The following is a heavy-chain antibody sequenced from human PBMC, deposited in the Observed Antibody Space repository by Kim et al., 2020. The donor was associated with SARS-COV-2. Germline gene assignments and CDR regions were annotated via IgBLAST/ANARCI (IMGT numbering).Heavy chain of an antibody. CDR2: ISGSGGST. CDR1: GFTFSSYA. V-gene: IGHV3-23*01. D-gene: IGHD2-2*01. CDR3: AKEGGCSSTSCYYGMDV. Sequence: GGSLRLSCAASGFTFSSYAMSWVRQAPGKGLEWVSAISGSGGSTYYADSVKGRFTISRDNSKNTLYLQMNSLRAEDTAVYYCAKEGGCSSTSCYYGMDVWGQGTTVTVSS. J-gene: IGHJ6*02.